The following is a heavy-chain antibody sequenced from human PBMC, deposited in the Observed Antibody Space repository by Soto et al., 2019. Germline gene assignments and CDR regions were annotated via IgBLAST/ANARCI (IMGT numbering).Heavy chain of an antibody. J-gene: IGHJ4*02. D-gene: IGHD6-13*01. CDR3: ARDPSSSSFDD. CDR1: GFTFSNYG. Sequence: QVQLVESGGGVVQPGRSLRLSCAASGFTFSNYGMHWVRQAPGKGLEWVAVIWYDGSKKYYVDSVKGRFTISRDNSKNTLYLQMNSLRAEDTAVYYCARDPSSSSFDDWGQGTLVTVSS. V-gene: IGHV3-33*01. CDR2: IWYDGSKK.